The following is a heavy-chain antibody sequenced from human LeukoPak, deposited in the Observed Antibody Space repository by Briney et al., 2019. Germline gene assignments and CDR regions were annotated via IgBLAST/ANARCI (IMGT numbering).Heavy chain of an antibody. J-gene: IGHJ5*02. CDR1: GGSFRGYY. V-gene: IGHV4-34*01. CDR3: ARSNKFDP. Sequence: SSETLSLTCAVYGGSFRGYYWSWIRQPPGKGLEWIGKINHSGSTNYNPSLKSRVTISVDTSKNQFSLKLSSVTAADTAVYYCARSNKFDPGGQGTLVTVSS. CDR2: INHSGST.